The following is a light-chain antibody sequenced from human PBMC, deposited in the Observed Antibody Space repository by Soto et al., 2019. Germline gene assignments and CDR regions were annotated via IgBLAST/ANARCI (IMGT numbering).Light chain of an antibody. CDR2: AAS. CDR3: QKYTSAPLT. CDR1: QGISNY. Sequence: DIQMTQSPSSLSASVGDRVTITCRASQGISNYLAWYQQKPGKVPKLLIYAASTLQSGVPSRFSGSGSGTDFTIPISSLQPEDVATYYCQKYTSAPLTFGQGTKLEIK. J-gene: IGKJ2*01. V-gene: IGKV1-27*01.